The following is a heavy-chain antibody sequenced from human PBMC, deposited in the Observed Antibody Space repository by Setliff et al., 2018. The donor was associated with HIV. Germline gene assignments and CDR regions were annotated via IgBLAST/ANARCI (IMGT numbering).Heavy chain of an antibody. CDR1: GFTFDDYA. Sequence: GGSLRLSCAASGFTFDDYAMHWVRQAPGKGLEWVSGISWNSGSIGYADSVKGRFTISRDNAKNSLYLQMNSLRVEDTAVYYCAKDNAIGVDAFDIWGQGTMVTVSS. CDR3: AKDNAIGVDAFDI. CDR2: ISWNSGSI. V-gene: IGHV3-9*01. J-gene: IGHJ3*02.